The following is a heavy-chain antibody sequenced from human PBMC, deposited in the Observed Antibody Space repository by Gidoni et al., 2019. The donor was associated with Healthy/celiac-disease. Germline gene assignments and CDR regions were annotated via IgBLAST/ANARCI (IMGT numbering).Heavy chain of an antibody. CDR3: ARDRGTPILTGYYMGNDGMDV. Sequence: QVQLVQSGAEVKKPGASVKVSCKASGYTFTGYYMHWVRQAPGQGLEWMGWINPNSGGTNYAQKFQGWVTMTRDTAISTAYMELSRLRSDDTAVYYCARDRGTPILTGYYMGNDGMDVWGQGTTVTVSS. CDR2: INPNSGGT. J-gene: IGHJ6*02. V-gene: IGHV1-2*04. CDR1: GYTFTGYY. D-gene: IGHD3-9*01.